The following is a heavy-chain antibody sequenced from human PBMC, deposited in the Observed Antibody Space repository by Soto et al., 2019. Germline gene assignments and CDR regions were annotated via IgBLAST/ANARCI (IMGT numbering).Heavy chain of an antibody. Sequence: PSETLSLTCTVSGGSISSYYWSWIRQPPGKGLEWIGYIYYSGSTNYNPSLKSRVTISVDTSKNQFSLKLSSVTAADTAVYYCARVTGTTVYYYYGMDVWGQGTTVTSP. J-gene: IGHJ6*02. CDR2: IYYSGST. CDR3: ARVTGTTVYYYYGMDV. D-gene: IGHD1-7*01. CDR1: GGSISSYY. V-gene: IGHV4-59*01.